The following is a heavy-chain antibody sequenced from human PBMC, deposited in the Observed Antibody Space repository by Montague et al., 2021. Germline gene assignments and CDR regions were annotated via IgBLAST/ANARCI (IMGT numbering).Heavy chain of an antibody. CDR2: TYYRSKWYN. CDR1: GDSVCIKDAT. V-gene: IGHV6-1*01. J-gene: IGHJ5*02. Sequence: CAISGDSVCIKDATRNWNRQSPSRGLDRLGRTYYRSKWYNEYAISVKGRITVNPDTSENQFSLLLNSVTPEDTAVYYCARGWQKRFDPWGQGTLVTVSS. CDR3: ARGWQKRFDP. D-gene: IGHD5-24*01.